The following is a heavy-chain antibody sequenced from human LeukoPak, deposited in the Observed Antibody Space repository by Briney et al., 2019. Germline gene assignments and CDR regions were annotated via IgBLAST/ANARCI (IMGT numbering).Heavy chain of an antibody. CDR3: ARDNEYGQLDS. Sequence: PSHTLSLTCTVSGDSINSGDYYWSWIRQPPGNGLEWIGYIYYSGSTYYNPSLKSRATISVDTSKNQFSLRLSSVTAADTAVYYCARDNEYGQLDSWGQGTLVTVSS. V-gene: IGHV4-30-4*01. CDR1: GDSINSGDYY. D-gene: IGHD2/OR15-2a*01. CDR2: IYYSGST. J-gene: IGHJ4*02.